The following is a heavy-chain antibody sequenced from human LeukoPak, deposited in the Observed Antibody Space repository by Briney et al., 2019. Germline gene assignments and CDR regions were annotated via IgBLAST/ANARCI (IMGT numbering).Heavy chain of an antibody. CDR3: ARWYIVVVPAAMGGGHYGMDV. Sequence: PGGSLRLSCAASGFTFSSYAMHWVRQAPGKGLEWVAVISYDGSNKYYADSVKGRFTISRDNSKNTLYLQMNSLRAEDTAVYYCARWYIVVVPAAMGGGHYGMDVWGQGTTVTVSS. D-gene: IGHD2-2*01. CDR2: ISYDGSNK. CDR1: GFTFSSYA. V-gene: IGHV3-30-3*01. J-gene: IGHJ6*02.